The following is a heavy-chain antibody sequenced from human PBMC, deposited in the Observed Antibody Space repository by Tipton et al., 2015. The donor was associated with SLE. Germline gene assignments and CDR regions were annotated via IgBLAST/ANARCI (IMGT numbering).Heavy chain of an antibody. J-gene: IGHJ5*02. CDR2: IYYSGST. CDR3: ASSRGPYSDWFDP. CDR1: GGSISSSSYY. D-gene: IGHD1-26*01. V-gene: IGHV4-61*05. Sequence: TLSLTCTVSGGSISSSSYYWGWIRQPPGKGLEWIGYIYYSGSTNYNPSLKSRVTISVDTSKNQFSLKLSSVTAADTAVYYCASSRGPYSDWFDPWGQGTLVTVSS.